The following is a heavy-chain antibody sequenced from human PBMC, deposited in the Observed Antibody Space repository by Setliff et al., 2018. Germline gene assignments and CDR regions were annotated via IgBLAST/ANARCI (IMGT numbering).Heavy chain of an antibody. V-gene: IGHV5-51*01. CDR1: GYTFTNYW. Sequence: PGESLKISCKGSGYTFTNYWIAWVRQMPGKGLEWMGIIYPGDSDSRYSPSFQGQVTFSADRSINTAYLQWSGLKASDTAMYYCARTGAGELSLGAFDSWGQGTLVTVS. J-gene: IGHJ4*02. D-gene: IGHD3-16*01. CDR3: ARTGAGELSLGAFDS. CDR2: IYPGDSDS.